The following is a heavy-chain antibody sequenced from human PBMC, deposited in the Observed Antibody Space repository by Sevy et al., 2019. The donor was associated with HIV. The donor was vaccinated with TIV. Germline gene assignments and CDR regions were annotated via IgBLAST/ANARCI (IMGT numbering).Heavy chain of an antibody. CDR1: GFTFSSYI. D-gene: IGHD2-2*01. CDR2: ISSSSSYI. Sequence: WGSLRLSCAASGFTFSSYIMNWVRQAPGKGLEWVSSISSSSSYIYYADSVKGRFTISRDNAKNSLYLQMNSLRAEDTAVYYCARGKYCSSTSCYLGYYYYYGMDVWGQGTTVTVSS. J-gene: IGHJ6*02. CDR3: ARGKYCSSTSCYLGYYYYYGMDV. V-gene: IGHV3-21*01.